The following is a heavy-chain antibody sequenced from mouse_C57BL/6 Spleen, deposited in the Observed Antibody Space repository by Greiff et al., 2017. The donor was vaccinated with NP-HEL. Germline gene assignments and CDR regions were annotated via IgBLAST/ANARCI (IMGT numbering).Heavy chain of an antibody. CDR2: IHPNSGST. J-gene: IGHJ4*01. Sequence: QVQLKQPGAELVKPGASVKLSCKASGYTFTSYWMHWVKQRPGQGLEWIGMIHPNSGSTNYNEKFKSKATLTVDKSSSTAYMQLSSLTSEDSAVYYCARRSNYLSMDYWGQGTSVTVSS. CDR1: GYTFTSYW. V-gene: IGHV1-64*01. D-gene: IGHD2-5*01. CDR3: ARRSNYLSMDY.